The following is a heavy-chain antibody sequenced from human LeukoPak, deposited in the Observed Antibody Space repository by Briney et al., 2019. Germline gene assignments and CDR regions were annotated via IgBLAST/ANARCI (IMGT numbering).Heavy chain of an antibody. D-gene: IGHD6-6*01. V-gene: IGHV3-64*01. Sequence: PGVSLRLTCAASGFTFSNFAIHWVRQAPGKGLEFVSAISSSGNSTFYANSVKGRFTISRDNSKNTTCLQMGSLRPEDMAVYYCARSGEFSGSPFDFWGQGNLVTVSS. J-gene: IGHJ5*01. CDR1: GFTFSNFA. CDR3: ARSGEFSGSPFDF. CDR2: ISSSGNST.